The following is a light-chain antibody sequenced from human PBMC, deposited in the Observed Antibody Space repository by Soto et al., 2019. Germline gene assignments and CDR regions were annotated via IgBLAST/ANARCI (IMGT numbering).Light chain of an antibody. J-gene: IGLJ3*02. V-gene: IGLV1-36*01. CDR3: AVWDDSLNGPV. CDR1: SSNVGNNA. CDR2: YDD. Sequence: QSVLTQPPSVSEAPRQRVTISCSGSSSNVGNNAVNWYQQVPGKAPRLLIYYDDLLPSGVSDRFSGSKSGTSASLDISGLQSEDEADYYCAVWDDSLNGPVFGGGTKLTVL.